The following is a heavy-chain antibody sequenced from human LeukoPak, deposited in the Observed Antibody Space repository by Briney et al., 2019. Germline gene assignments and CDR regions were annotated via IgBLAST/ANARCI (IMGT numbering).Heavy chain of an antibody. D-gene: IGHD2-8*02. Sequence: SETLSLTCTVSGASIRSYYWSWTRQTPGKGLEWIGYIYHTGSTKYNPSLKSRVTISIDTSKNHFSLTLTSVTAADTAVYYCSTDSPTGFDHWGQEPWSPSPQ. CDR1: GASIRSYY. CDR2: IYHTGST. CDR3: STDSPTGFDH. J-gene: IGHJ4*01. V-gene: IGHV4-59*01.